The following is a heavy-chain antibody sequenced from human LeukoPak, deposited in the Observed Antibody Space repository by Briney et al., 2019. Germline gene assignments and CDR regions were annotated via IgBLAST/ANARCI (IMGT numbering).Heavy chain of an antibody. Sequence: SETLSLTCAVYGGSFSGYYWSWIRQPPGKWLEWIGEINHSGSTNYNPSLKSRVTISVDTSKNQFSLKLSSVTAADTAVYYCARGRPLDYWGQGTLVTVSS. CDR3: ARGRPLDY. V-gene: IGHV4-34*01. CDR2: INHSGST. J-gene: IGHJ4*02. CDR1: GGSFSGYY.